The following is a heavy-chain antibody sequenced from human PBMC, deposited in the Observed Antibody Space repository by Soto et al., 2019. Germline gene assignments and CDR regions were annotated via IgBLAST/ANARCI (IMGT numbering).Heavy chain of an antibody. D-gene: IGHD2-15*01. V-gene: IGHV3-72*01. J-gene: IGHJ6*03. Sequence: GGSLRLSCAASGFTFSDHYMDWVRQAPGKGLEWVGRTRNKANSYTTEYAASVKGRFTISRDDSKNSLYLQMNSLKTEDTAVYYCAITSVVSPNYYYYYMDVWGKGTTVTVS. CDR1: GFTFSDHY. CDR3: AITSVVSPNYYYYYMDV. CDR2: TRNKANSYTT.